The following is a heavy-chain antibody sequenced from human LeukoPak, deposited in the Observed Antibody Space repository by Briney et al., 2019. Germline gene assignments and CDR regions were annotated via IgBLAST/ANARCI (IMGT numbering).Heavy chain of an antibody. CDR1: GGSISSSSYY. CDR3: ARHGLGSGSYYPPLFDP. CDR2: IYYSGST. V-gene: IGHV4-39*01. Sequence: SETLSLTCTVSGGSISSSSYYWGWIRQPPGKGLEWIGSIYYSGSTCYNPSLKSRVTISVDTSKNQFSLKLSSVTAADTAVYYCARHGLGSGSYYPPLFDPWGQGTLVTVSS. D-gene: IGHD3-10*01. J-gene: IGHJ5*02.